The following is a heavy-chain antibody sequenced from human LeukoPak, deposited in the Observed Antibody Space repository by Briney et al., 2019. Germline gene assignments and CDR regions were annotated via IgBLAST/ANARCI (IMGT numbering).Heavy chain of an antibody. V-gene: IGHV4-34*01. CDR2: INHSGST. Sequence: PSETLSLTCAVYGGSFSGYYWSWIRQPPGEGLEWIGEINHSGSTNYNPSLKSRVTISVDTSKNQFSLKLSSVTAADTAVYYCASFADCSSTSCYHNWFDPWGQGTLVTVSS. J-gene: IGHJ5*02. D-gene: IGHD2-2*01. CDR1: GGSFSGYY. CDR3: ASFADCSSTSCYHNWFDP.